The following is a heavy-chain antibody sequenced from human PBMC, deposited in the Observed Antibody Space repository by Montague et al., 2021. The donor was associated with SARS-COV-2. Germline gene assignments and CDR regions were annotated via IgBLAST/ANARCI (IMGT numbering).Heavy chain of an antibody. Sequence: PALVKPTQTLTLTCTFSGFSLSTSGMCVSWIRQPPGKALEWLALXDWDDDEYYSTSLKTRLTISKDTSKNQVVLTMTNMDPVDTATYYCARIRDYDILTGSYSGFDYWGQGTLVTVSS. CDR3: ARIRDYDILTGSYSGFDY. J-gene: IGHJ4*02. D-gene: IGHD3-9*01. CDR2: XDWDDDE. CDR1: GFSLSTSGMC. V-gene: IGHV2-70*01.